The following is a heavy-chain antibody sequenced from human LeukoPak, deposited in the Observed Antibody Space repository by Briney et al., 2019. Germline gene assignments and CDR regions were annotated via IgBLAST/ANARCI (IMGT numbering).Heavy chain of an antibody. J-gene: IGHJ3*01. D-gene: IGHD4-23*01. CDR2: ITSTGRYI. CDR1: GFTFSDYY. V-gene: IGHV3-11*04. Sequence: PGGSLRLSCAASGFTFSDYYMSWIRQAPGKGLEWVSSITSTGRYIFYADSLKGRFTISRDNAKKSLYLQMNSLRAEDTAVYYCARLRNVGGNPHPFNVWGQGTTVTVSS. CDR3: ARLRNVGGNPHPFNV.